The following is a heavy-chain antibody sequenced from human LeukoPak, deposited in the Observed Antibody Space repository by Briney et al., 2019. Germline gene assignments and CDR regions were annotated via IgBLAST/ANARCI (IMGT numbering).Heavy chain of an antibody. V-gene: IGHV1-69*04. CDR3: VGGYYYDSSGYYTVGY. D-gene: IGHD3-22*01. CDR1: GGTFSSYA. J-gene: IGHJ4*02. CDR2: IIPILGIA. Sequence: SVKVSCKASGGTFSSYAISWVRQAPGQGLEWMGRIIPILGIANYAQKFQGRVTITADKSTSTAYMELSSLRSEDTAVYYCVGGYYYDSSGYYTVGYWGQGTLVTVSS.